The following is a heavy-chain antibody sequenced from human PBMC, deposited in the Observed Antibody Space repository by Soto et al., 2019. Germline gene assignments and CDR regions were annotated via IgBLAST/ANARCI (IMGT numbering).Heavy chain of an antibody. CDR1: GYKFSTYG. CDR2: ISATNGNT. J-gene: IGHJ6*04. V-gene: IGHV1-18*01. Sequence: QAPLVQSGAEVKKPGASVNVSCKASGYKFSTYGITWVRQAPGQGLEWMGWISATNGNTNYAPKLQGRVTMTVDPSTSTASLGLSSLTSDDTATYFFARVGQWCNGGYCYSSPYYGMDIWGKGTPVAVSS. CDR3: ARVGQWCNGGYCYSSPYYGMDI. D-gene: IGHD2-15*01.